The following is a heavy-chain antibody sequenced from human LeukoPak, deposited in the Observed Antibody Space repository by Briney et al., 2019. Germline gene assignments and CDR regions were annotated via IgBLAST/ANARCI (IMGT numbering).Heavy chain of an antibody. CDR1: GFTFSNAW. CDR2: IKSKTDGGTT. D-gene: IGHD6-13*01. J-gene: IGHJ4*02. CDR3: TIQFSSSWYVGDFDY. V-gene: IGHV3-15*01. Sequence: MSGGSLRLSCAASGFTFSNAWVSWVRQAPGKGLEWVGRIKSKTDGGTTDYAAPVKGRFTISRDDSKNTLYLQMNSLKTEDTAVYYCTIQFSSSWYVGDFDYWGQGTLVTVSS.